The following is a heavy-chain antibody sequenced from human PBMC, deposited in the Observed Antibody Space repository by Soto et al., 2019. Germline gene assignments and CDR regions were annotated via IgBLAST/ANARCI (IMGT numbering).Heavy chain of an antibody. D-gene: IGHD7-27*01. J-gene: IGHJ4*02. CDR2: IYNGGTT. Sequence: QVQLQESGPGLVKPSQTLSLTCTVSGGSINTVNYYWSWIRQSPDKGLEWIGHIYNGGTTYNNPSLTSXGPXTXXTSNNPCSLKLSSVSAADTAVYYCARGPSGDKVDYWGQGTLVTVSS. V-gene: IGHV4-30-4*01. CDR3: ARGPSGDKVDY. CDR1: GGSINTVNYY.